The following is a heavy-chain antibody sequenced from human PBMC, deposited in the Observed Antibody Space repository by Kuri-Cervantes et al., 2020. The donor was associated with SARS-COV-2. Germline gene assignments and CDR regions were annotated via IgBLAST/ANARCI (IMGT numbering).Heavy chain of an antibody. J-gene: IGHJ4*02. CDR2: IYYSGST. V-gene: IGHV4-39*01. CDR1: GGSISSSSYY. CDR3: ARHGLRYYGSGSLTTFDY. D-gene: IGHD3-10*01. Sequence: GSLRLSCTVSGGSISSSSYYWGWIRQPPGKGLEWIGSIYYSGSTYYNPSLKSRATISVDTSKNQFSLKLSSVTAADTAVYYCARHGLRYYGSGSLTTFDYWGQGTLVTVSS.